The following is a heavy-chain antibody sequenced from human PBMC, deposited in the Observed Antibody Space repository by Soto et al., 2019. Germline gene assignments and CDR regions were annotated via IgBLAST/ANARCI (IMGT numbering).Heavy chain of an antibody. D-gene: IGHD3-22*01. J-gene: IGHJ4*02. Sequence: ESLKISCKASGYSFTSYWISWVRQMPGQGLEWMGRIDPSDSDTNYSPSFQGHVTFSADKSINTVYLQWTSLKASDTAMYYCARLNDSSGSPPDYWGQGTLVTVSS. CDR3: ARLNDSSGSPPDY. V-gene: IGHV5-10-1*01. CDR2: IDPSDSDT. CDR1: GYSFTSYW.